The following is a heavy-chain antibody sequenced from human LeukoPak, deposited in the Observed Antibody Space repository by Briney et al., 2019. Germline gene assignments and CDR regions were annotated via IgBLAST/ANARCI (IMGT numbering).Heavy chain of an antibody. CDR1: RYTFTSYY. CDR2: INPSGGST. D-gene: IGHD3-3*01. CDR3: ARELRSGYYRWIDY. J-gene: IGHJ4*02. Sequence: ASVKVSCKASRYTFTSYYIHWVRQAPGQRLGWMGIINPSGGSTSYAQKFQGRVTMTRDTSTSTVYMELSSLRSEDTGVYYCARELRSGYYRWIDYWGQGTLVTVSS. V-gene: IGHV1-46*01.